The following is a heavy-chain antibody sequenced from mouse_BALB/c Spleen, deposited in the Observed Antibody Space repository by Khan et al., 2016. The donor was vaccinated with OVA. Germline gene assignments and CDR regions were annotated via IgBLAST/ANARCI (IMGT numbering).Heavy chain of an antibody. CDR3: ARYPPYYSMDY. J-gene: IGHJ4*01. Sequence: QVQLKQSGPGLVAPSQSLSITCTVSGFSLTDYAVSWIRQPPGKGLEWLGVIWVSGSKYYNSVLKPRLSISKDNSKSQVFLKMNSLQTDDTAMYFCARYPPYYSMDYWGQGTSVTVS. CDR2: IWVSGSK. CDR1: GFSLTDYA. V-gene: IGHV2-6-5*01.